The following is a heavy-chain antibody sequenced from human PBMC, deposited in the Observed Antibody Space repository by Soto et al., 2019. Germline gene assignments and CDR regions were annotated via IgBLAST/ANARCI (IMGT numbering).Heavy chain of an antibody. D-gene: IGHD3-16*01. J-gene: IGHJ5*01. CDR2: IDYRGST. Sequence: KGLQWIGYIDYRGSTNSNPSLKSRVTISVDTSKTQISLKLSCVTAADTAVYYCARDRDFVRVLCSWFDSWGQGSLVTASS. CDR3: ARDRDFVRVLCSWFDS. V-gene: IGHV4-59*01.